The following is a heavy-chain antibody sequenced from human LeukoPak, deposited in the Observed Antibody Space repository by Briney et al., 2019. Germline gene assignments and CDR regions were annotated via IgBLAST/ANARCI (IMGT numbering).Heavy chain of an antibody. CDR1: GGSISNYH. D-gene: IGHD6-19*01. CDR3: ARRDISSGWSFDY. J-gene: IGHJ4*02. Sequence: SETLSLTCTVSGGSISNYHWSWVRQPAGKGLEWIGQIHTSGSTNYNPPLRSRVTMSIDTPENQLSLTIRSVTAADTAVYYCARRDISSGWSFDYWGQGTLVTVSS. V-gene: IGHV4-4*07. CDR2: IHTSGST.